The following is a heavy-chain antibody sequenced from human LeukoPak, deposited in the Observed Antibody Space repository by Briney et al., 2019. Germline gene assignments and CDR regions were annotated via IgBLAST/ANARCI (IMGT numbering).Heavy chain of an antibody. J-gene: IGHJ3*02. CDR2: IYHSGST. D-gene: IGHD1-14*01. Sequence: PSETLSLTCTVSGYSISSGYYWGWIRQPPGKGLEWIGSIYHSGSTYYNPSLKSRVTISVDTSKNHFSLKLSSVTAADTAVYYCARDRYEGAFDIWGQGTMVTVSS. CDR3: ARDRYEGAFDI. V-gene: IGHV4-38-2*02. CDR1: GYSISSGYY.